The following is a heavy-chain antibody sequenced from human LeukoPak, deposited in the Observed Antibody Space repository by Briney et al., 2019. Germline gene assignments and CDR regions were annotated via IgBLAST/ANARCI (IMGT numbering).Heavy chain of an antibody. CDR1: GGSINSYY. CDR3: ARGNPWLLNYYFDY. CDR2: IYYSGSP. Sequence: SETLSLTCTVSGGSINSYYWSWIRQPPGKGLEGIGYIYYSGSPNYNPSLKSRVTISVDTSKNQFSLILTSVTAADTAVYYCARGNPWLLNYYFDYWGQGTLVTVSS. V-gene: IGHV4-59*01. D-gene: IGHD3-22*01. J-gene: IGHJ4*02.